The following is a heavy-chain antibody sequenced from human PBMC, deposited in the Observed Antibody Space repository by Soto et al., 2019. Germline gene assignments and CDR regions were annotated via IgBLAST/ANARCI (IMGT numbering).Heavy chain of an antibody. V-gene: IGHV4-4*02. D-gene: IGHD6-13*01. J-gene: IGHJ4*02. CDR3: ARGQQLVTRAFDY. CDR1: GGSISSSNW. CDR2: IYHSGST. Sequence: QVQLQESGPGLVKPSGTLSLTCAVSGGSISSSNWWCWVRQPPGKGLEWIGEIYHSGSTNYNPSLQSRVTISVDKSKNQFSLKLSSVTAADTAVYSCARGQQLVTRAFDYWGQGTLVTVSS.